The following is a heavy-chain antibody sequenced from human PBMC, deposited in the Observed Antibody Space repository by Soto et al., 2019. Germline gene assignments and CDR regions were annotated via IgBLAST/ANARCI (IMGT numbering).Heavy chain of an antibody. D-gene: IGHD3-16*02. V-gene: IGHV4-34*01. J-gene: IGHJ4*02. CDR2: INHSGST. Sequence: SETLSLTCAVYGGSFSGYYWSWIRQPPGKGLEWIGEINHSGSTNYNPSLKSRVTISVDTSKNQFSLKLSSVTAADTAVYYCARGTTFGYYVWGSYRYTRDGWYFDYWGQGTRVTVS. CDR1: GGSFSGYY. CDR3: ARGTTFGYYVWGSYRYTRDGWYFDY.